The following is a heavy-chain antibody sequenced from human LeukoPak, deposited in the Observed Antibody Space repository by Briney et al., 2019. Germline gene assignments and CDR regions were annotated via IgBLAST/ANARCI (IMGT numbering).Heavy chain of an antibody. CDR3: ARTRGYTMIVVVTQGWFDP. V-gene: IGHV1-18*01. CDR1: GYTFTSYG. Sequence: ASVKVSCKASGYTFTSYGISWVRQAPGQGLEWMGWTSAYNGNTNYAQKLQGRVTMTTDTSTSTAYMELRSLRSDDTAVYYCARTRGYTMIVVVTQGWFDPWGQGTLVTLSS. CDR2: TSAYNGNT. J-gene: IGHJ5*02. D-gene: IGHD3-22*01.